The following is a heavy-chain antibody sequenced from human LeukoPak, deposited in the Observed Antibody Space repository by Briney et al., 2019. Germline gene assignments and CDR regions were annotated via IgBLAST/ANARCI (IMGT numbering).Heavy chain of an antibody. CDR1: GSSFTNYW. Sequence: GASLQISCKGSGSSFTNYWVAWVRQLPGKGLEWMGIIYPGDSDIRYSPSFEGQVTISADKSISTAYLQWSSLKASDTAMYYCARLAAGLGYCTTTSCSNFDYWGQGTLVTVSS. J-gene: IGHJ4*02. CDR3: ARLAAGLGYCTTTSCSNFDY. V-gene: IGHV5-51*01. CDR2: IYPGDSDI. D-gene: IGHD2-2*01.